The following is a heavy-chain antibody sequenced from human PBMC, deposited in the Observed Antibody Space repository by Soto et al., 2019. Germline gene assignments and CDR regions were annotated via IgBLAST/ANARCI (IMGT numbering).Heavy chain of an antibody. V-gene: IGHV4-39*01. CDR2: FSYSGST. CDR3: ARHPGCTTSSCVSYGMDV. J-gene: IGHJ6*02. CDR1: GGSISSSDYY. D-gene: IGHD6-13*01. Sequence: SETLSLTCTVSGGSISSSDYYWGWIRQPPGKGLEWIGTFSYSGSTYYNPSLKSRVTISGDTSKNQFSLNLNSVTATDAAVYYCARHPGCTTSSCVSYGMDVWGQGTTVTVSS.